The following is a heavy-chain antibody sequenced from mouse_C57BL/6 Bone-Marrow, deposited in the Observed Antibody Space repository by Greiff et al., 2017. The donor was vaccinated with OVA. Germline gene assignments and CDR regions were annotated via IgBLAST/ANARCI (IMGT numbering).Heavy chain of an antibody. V-gene: IGHV14-4*01. CDR2: IDPENGDT. CDR1: GFNFTDDY. J-gene: IGHJ3*01. CDR3: TTRIPAWFAY. Sequence: EVKLLESGAELVRPGASVKLSCTASGFNFTDDYMHWVKQRPEQGLEWIGWIDPENGDTEYASKFQGKATITADTSSNTAYLQLSSLTSEDTAVYYCTTRIPAWFAYWGQGTLVTVSA.